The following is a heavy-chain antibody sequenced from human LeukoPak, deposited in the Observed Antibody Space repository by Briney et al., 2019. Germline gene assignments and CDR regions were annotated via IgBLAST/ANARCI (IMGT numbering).Heavy chain of an antibody. CDR1: GFTFSSYA. V-gene: IGHV3-23*01. CDR3: AKAKGAMVRGVISYFDY. Sequence: GGSLRLSCAASGFTFSSYAMSWVRQAPGKGLEWVSAISGSGGSTYYADSVKGRFTISRDNSKNTLYLQMNSLRAEDTAVYYCAKAKGAMVRGVISYFDYWGQGTLVTVSP. J-gene: IGHJ4*02. CDR2: ISGSGGST. D-gene: IGHD3-10*01.